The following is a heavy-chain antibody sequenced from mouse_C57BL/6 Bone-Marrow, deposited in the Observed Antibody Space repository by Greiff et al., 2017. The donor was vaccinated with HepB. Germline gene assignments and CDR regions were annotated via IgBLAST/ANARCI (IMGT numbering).Heavy chain of an antibody. CDR3: ARAFITTVVVFDY. Sequence: DVQLVESGGGLVKPGGSLKLSCAASGFTFSSYAMSWVRQTPEKRLEWVATISDGGSYTYYPDNVKGRFTISRDNAKNNLYLQMSHLKSEDTAMYYCARAFITTVVVFDYWGQGTTLTVSS. CDR1: GFTFSSYA. J-gene: IGHJ2*01. V-gene: IGHV5-4*01. D-gene: IGHD1-1*01. CDR2: ISDGGSYT.